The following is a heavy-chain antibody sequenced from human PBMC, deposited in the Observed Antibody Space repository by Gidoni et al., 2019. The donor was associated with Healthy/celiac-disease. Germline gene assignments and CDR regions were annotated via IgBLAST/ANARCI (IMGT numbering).Heavy chain of an antibody. CDR2: IIPIFGTA. D-gene: IGHD6-13*01. Sequence: QVQLVQSGAQVKTPGSSVKVSCTASGGTFSSYAISWVRQAPGQGLEWRGGIIPIFGTANYAQKFKGRVTITADESTSTAYMELSSLRSEYTAVYDCASDRLAAAGINYFDYWGQGTLVTVSS. CDR3: ASDRLAAAGINYFDY. J-gene: IGHJ4*02. V-gene: IGHV1-69*01. CDR1: GGTFSSYA.